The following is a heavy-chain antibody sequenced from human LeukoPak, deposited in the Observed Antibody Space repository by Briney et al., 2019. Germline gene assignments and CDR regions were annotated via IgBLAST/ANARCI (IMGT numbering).Heavy chain of an antibody. CDR2: INHSGST. CDR3: ARTRYGYYYGSTASPRFDP. D-gene: IGHD3-10*01. Sequence: SETLSLTCAVSGGSISSSNYWSWVRQPPGKGLEWIGEINHSGSTNYNPSLKSRVTISVDTSKNQFSLKLSSVTAADTAVYYCARTRYGYYYGSTASPRFDPWGQGTLVTVSS. V-gene: IGHV4-4*02. CDR1: GGSISSSNY. J-gene: IGHJ5*02.